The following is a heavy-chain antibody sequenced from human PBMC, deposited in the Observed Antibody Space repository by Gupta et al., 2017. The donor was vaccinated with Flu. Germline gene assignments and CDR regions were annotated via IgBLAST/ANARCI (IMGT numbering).Heavy chain of an antibody. CDR2: ISGRGGSL. V-gene: IGHV3-23*01. Sequence: EVQLLESGGALVQPEGSLRLSCAASGFTFSTSAMGWVRQTPGKGLEWVSAISGRGGSLYYADSVRGRFSISRDNSKNTLFLQMTSLRAEDTAIFYCVKDGGSIAEYWGQGTLVTVSS. CDR3: VKDGGSIAEY. CDR1: GFTFSTSA. J-gene: IGHJ4*02. D-gene: IGHD6-6*01.